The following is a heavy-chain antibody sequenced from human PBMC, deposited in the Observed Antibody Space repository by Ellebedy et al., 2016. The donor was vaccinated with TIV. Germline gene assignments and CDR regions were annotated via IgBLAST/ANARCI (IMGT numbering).Heavy chain of an antibody. CDR3: AKISPTHRGAFDI. V-gene: IGHV3-23*01. CDR1: GLTFSSYA. Sequence: GESLKISCEASGLTFSSYAMSWLRQAPGKGLEWVSVFGGRSTTTYYADSVKGRFTISRDNSKNTLFLQMNSLRGDDTARYYCAKISPTHRGAFDIWGQGTMVTVSS. CDR2: FGGRSTTT. J-gene: IGHJ3*02. D-gene: IGHD3-3*02.